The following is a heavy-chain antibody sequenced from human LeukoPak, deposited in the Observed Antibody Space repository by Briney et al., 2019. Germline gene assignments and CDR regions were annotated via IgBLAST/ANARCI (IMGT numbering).Heavy chain of an antibody. Sequence: PSETLSLTCTVSSGSISSSNSCWGWIRQPPGKGPEWIGSIYYSGSTYYNPSLKSRVTISVDTSKNQFSLKLGSVTAADTAVYYCARHSDQVLRDFQHWGQGTLVTVSS. D-gene: IGHD2-2*01. CDR3: ARHSDQVLRDFQH. J-gene: IGHJ1*01. V-gene: IGHV4-39*01. CDR2: IYYSGST. CDR1: SGSISSSNSC.